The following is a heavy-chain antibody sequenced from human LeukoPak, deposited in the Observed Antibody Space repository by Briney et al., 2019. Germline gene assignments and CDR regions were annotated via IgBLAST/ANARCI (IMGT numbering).Heavy chain of an antibody. J-gene: IGHJ4*02. V-gene: IGHV4-59*01. Sequence: SETLSLTCTVSGGSISSYYWSWIRQPPGKGLEWIGNIYDSGSTNYNPSLTSRVTISVDTSKNQCVLKLSSGTAGDTAVYYCARQSISGSSLSYFDCWGQGTLVNVSS. CDR1: GGSISSYY. CDR2: IYDSGST. CDR3: ARQSISGSSLSYFDC. D-gene: IGHD3-22*01.